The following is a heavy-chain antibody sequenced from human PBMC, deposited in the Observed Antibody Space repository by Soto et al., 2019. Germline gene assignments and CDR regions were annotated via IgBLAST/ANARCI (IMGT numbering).Heavy chain of an antibody. D-gene: IGHD3-16*01. CDR1: GGSISSYY. CDR2: IYYSGST. CDR3: ARTRGGSPPFDY. J-gene: IGHJ4*02. V-gene: IGHV4-59*01. Sequence: SETLSLTCTVSGGSISSYYWSWIRQPPGKGLEWIGYIYYSGSTNYNPSLKSRVTISVDTSKNQFSLKLSSVTAADTAVYYCARTRGGSPPFDYWGQGTLVTVSS.